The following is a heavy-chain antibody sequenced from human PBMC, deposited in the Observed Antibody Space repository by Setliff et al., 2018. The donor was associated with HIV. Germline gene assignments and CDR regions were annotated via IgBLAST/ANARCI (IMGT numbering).Heavy chain of an antibody. J-gene: IGHJ5*02. CDR3: ARDRHSSGLGSYGP. D-gene: IGHD3-10*01. Sequence: SETLSLTCTISGGSFDVYRWSWIRQPAGRGLEWIGRIDSSGTTDYKPSLKGRVAISVDTSRNQFSLRVTSVTAADTAVYFCARDRHSSGLGSYGPWGPGILVTVSS. CDR2: IDSSGTT. V-gene: IGHV4-4*07. CDR1: GGSFDVYR.